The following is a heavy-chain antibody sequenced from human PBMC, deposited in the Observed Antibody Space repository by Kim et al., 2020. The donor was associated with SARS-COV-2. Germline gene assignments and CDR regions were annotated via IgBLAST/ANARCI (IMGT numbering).Heavy chain of an antibody. J-gene: IGHJ5*02. Sequence: GESLKISCKGSGYSFTSYWISWVRQMPGKGLEWMGRIDPSDSYTNYSPSFQGHVTISADKSISTAYLQWSSLKASDTAMYYCARHFYSSSWYPLLNWFDPWGQGTLVTVSS. D-gene: IGHD6-13*01. CDR2: IDPSDSYT. CDR1: GYSFTSYW. V-gene: IGHV5-10-1*01. CDR3: ARHFYSSSWYPLLNWFDP.